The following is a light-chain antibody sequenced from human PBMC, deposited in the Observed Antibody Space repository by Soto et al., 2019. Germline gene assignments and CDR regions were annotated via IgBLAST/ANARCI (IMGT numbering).Light chain of an antibody. J-gene: IGKJ4*01. CDR3: QESYTTPAVS. CDR1: HNIDTS. Sequence: IQMTQPPSSVSASVGDRVTITCLASHNIDTSLNWYQQKPGKARKLLIYATSTLQSGVPSRFSGSGSGTEFTLTISSLQAEDFATYFCQESYTTPAVSFGGGTKVDI. CDR2: ATS. V-gene: IGKV1-39*01.